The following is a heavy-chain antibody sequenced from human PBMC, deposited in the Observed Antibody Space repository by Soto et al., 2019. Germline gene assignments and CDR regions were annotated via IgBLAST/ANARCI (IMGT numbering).Heavy chain of an antibody. J-gene: IGHJ4*02. V-gene: IGHV4-39*02. CDR1: GASVSSSTYY. CDR3: FNGRYGSFDY. D-gene: IGHD3-10*01. CDR2: VYRTGGT. Sequence: QLQLQESGPGLVKPWETLSLTCTVSGASVSSSTYYWGWVRQPPGKGLEWIGSVYRTGGTYYSPSLKSRGAISADPSKKHLSLNLESVTAADTAVYFCFNGRYGSFDYWGQGTLVTVSS.